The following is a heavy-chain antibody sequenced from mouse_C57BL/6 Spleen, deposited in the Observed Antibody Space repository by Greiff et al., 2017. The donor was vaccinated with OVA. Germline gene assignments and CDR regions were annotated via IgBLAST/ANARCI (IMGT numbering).Heavy chain of an antibody. Sequence: VQLQQPGAELVKPGASVKMSCKASGYTFTSYWITWVKQRPGQGLEWIGDNYPGSGSTNYNEKFKSKATRTVDTSSSTAYMQLSSLTSEDSAVYDCARYVRGVLQRDYWGQGTTLTVSS. CDR1: GYTFTSYW. J-gene: IGHJ2*01. CDR3: ARYVRGVLQRDY. D-gene: IGHD1-1*01. CDR2: NYPGSGST. V-gene: IGHV1-55*01.